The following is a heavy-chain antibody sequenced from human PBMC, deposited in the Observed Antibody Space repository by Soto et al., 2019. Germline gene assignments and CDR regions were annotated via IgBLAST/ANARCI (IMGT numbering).Heavy chain of an antibody. CDR1: SGSISSYY. CDR2: AYYRGPT. Sequence: QVQLLQSGPRLVKPSETLSLTCTVASGSISSYYWSWLRQPPGKGLEWIGYAYYRGPTNDNSSLNRRVTTSIDESKNQFSLTLNSVTAADTAVYYCARTPFDHFGLVTDRYYFDFWDQAALVTVSS. V-gene: IGHV4-59*01. J-gene: IGHJ4*02. D-gene: IGHD2-21*02. CDR3: ARTPFDHFGLVTDRYYFDF.